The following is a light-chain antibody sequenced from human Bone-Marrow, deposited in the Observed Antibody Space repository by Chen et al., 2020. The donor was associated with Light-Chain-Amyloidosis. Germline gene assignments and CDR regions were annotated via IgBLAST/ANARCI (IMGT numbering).Light chain of an antibody. CDR2: VNSDGSH. CDR1: SGPSNYV. CDR3: QTWGTGYVV. Sequence: QAVLTQSPSASASLGASVKLTCTLSSGPSNYVIAWHQQQPERGLRYLLKVNSDGSHSRGDGIPDRFSGGSSGAERYLTISSLQSEDEADYYCQTWGTGYVVFGGGTKLTVL. J-gene: IGLJ2*01. V-gene: IGLV4-69*01.